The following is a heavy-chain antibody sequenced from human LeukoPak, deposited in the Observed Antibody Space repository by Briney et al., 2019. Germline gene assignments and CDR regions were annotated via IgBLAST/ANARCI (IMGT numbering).Heavy chain of an antibody. CDR3: AKDSYVSGRPLHTFDV. J-gene: IGHJ3*01. V-gene: IGHV3-23*01. CDR2: ISGDGAST. Sequence: GGSLRLSCAASGFTFSIHAMTWVRQAPGKGLEWVSGISGDGASTHYAESVKGQFTISRDNSQNTLFLQMNSLRVEDTAIYYCAKDSYVSGRPLHTFDVWGQGTMVTVSS. CDR1: GFTFSIHA. D-gene: IGHD3-10*01.